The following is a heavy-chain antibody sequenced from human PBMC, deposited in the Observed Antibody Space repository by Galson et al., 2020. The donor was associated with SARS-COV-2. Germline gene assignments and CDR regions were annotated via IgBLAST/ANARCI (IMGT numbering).Heavy chain of an antibody. J-gene: IGHJ4*02. V-gene: IGHV3-23*01. CDR2: ITGSGSRT. Sequence: GESLKISCAASGFTFSGYAMTWVRQAPGKGLEWVSAITGSGSRTYYADSVKGRFTISRDNSKNKVYLQLNSLRAEDTAVYYCAKDTVAGTSGYWGQGTLVTVSS. CDR3: AKDTVAGTSGY. CDR1: GFTFSGYA. D-gene: IGHD6-19*01.